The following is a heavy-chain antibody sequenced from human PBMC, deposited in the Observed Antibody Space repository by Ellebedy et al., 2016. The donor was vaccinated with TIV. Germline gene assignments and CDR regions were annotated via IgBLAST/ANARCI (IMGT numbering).Heavy chain of an antibody. CDR3: ATREWQDPMDV. V-gene: IGHV1-3*04. CDR1: GHTFTAYG. J-gene: IGHJ6*02. Sequence: ASVKVSCXASGHTFTAYGIHWVRQAPGQRLEWMGWFNTGNGNTKYSQTFQGRVTITRDTSATTAYMELSSLMSEDTAVYYCATREWQDPMDVWGQGTTVTVSS. D-gene: IGHD3-3*01. CDR2: FNTGNGNT.